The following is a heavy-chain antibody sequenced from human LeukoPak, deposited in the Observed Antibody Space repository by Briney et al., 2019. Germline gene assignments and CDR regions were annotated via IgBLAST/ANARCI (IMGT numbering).Heavy chain of an antibody. V-gene: IGHV3-74*01. D-gene: IGHD3-16*01. J-gene: IGHJ4*02. CDR3: ARNHWGSIPGFIDY. CDR1: GFTFSSYW. CDR2: INSDGSST. Sequence: GGSLRLSCAASGFTFSSYWMHWVRQAPGKGLLWVSRINSDGSSTSYADSVKGRFTISRDNFKNTLYLQMNSLRAEDTALYYCARNHWGSIPGFIDYWGQGTLVTVSS.